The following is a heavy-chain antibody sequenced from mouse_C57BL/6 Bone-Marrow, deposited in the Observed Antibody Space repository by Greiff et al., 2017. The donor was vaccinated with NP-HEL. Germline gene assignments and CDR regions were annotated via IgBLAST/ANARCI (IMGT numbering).Heavy chain of an antibody. V-gene: IGHV1-54*01. CDR3: ARRAPITTVVDY. J-gene: IGHJ2*01. CDR1: GYAFTNYL. D-gene: IGHD1-1*01. Sequence: QVQLQQSGAELVRPGTSVKVSCKASGYAFTNYLIEWVKQRPGQGLEWIGVINPGSGGTNYNEKFKGKATLTADKSSSTAYMQLSSLTSEDSAVYFCARRAPITTVVDYWGQGTTLTVSS. CDR2: INPGSGGT.